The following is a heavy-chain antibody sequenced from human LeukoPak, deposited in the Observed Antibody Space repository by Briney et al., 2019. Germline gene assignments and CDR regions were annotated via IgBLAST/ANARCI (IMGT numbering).Heavy chain of an antibody. D-gene: IGHD4-17*01. CDR3: AKAAWALDYGDPMGY. J-gene: IGHJ4*02. Sequence: GGSLRLSCAASGFTFSRYAMNWVRQAPGKGLEWVSNISDSGGSKYYADPVKGRFTISSDTSKNTLYLQMTSLRAEDTAVYYCAKAAWALDYGDPMGYCGQGNLVTVSS. CDR1: GFTFSRYA. CDR2: ISDSGGSK. V-gene: IGHV3-23*01.